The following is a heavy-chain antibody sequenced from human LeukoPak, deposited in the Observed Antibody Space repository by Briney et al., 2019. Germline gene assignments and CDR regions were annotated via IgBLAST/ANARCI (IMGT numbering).Heavy chain of an antibody. Sequence: PGGSLRFSCAASGFTFSSYSMNWVRQAPGKGLEWVSSISSSSSYIYYADSVKGRFTISRDNAKNSLYLQMNSLRAEDTAVYYCARGVGIRSGWYGYWGQGTLVTVSS. J-gene: IGHJ4*02. CDR2: ISSSSSYI. D-gene: IGHD6-19*01. V-gene: IGHV3-21*01. CDR3: ARGVGIRSGWYGY. CDR1: GFTFSSYS.